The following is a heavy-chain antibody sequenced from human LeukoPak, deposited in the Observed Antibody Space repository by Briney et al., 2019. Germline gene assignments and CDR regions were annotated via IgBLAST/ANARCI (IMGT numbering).Heavy chain of an antibody. V-gene: IGHV3-74*01. CDR2: INTDGSST. J-gene: IGHJ4*02. D-gene: IGHD6-6*01. CDR1: GFTFSSYW. CDR3: ARRAARPYYFDY. Sequence: PGGSLRLSCAASGFTFSSYWMHWVRQAPGKGLVWVSRINTDGSSTSYADSVKGRFTISRDSAKNTLYLQMNSLRAEDTAVYYCARRAARPYYFDYWGQGTLVTVSS.